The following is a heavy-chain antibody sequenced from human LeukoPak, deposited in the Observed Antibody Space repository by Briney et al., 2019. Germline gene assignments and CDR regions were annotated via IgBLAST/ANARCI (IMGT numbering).Heavy chain of an antibody. CDR3: ARQVRGDPLDAFDY. CDR2: IIPIFGTA. Sequence: ASVKVSCKASGGTFSSYAISWVRQAPGQGLEWMGRIIPIFGTANYAQKFQGRVTITTDESTSTAYMELSSLRSEDTAVYYCARQVRGDPLDAFDYWGQGTLVTVSS. V-gene: IGHV1-69*05. CDR1: GGTFSSYA. D-gene: IGHD3-10*01. J-gene: IGHJ4*02.